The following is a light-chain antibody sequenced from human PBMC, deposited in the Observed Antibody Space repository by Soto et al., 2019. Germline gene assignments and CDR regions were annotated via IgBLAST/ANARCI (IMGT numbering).Light chain of an antibody. Sequence: QPVLTQPPSVSGAPGQRGTISCTGSSSNIGAGYDVHWYQQLPGTAPKLLISGNSNRPSGVPDRFSGSKSGTSASRAITGLQAEDEADYYCQSYDSSLSGVVFGGGTKLTVL. J-gene: IGLJ3*02. CDR2: GNS. V-gene: IGLV1-40*01. CDR3: QSYDSSLSGVV. CDR1: SSNIGAGYD.